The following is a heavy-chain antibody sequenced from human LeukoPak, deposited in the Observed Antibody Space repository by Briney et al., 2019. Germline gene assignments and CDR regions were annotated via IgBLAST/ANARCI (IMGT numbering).Heavy chain of an antibody. Sequence: GGSLRLSCAASGFTFSRYSMNWVRQAPGKGLEWVSYISSSGSTIYYADSVKGRFTISRDNAKNSLYLQMTSLSDEDTAVYYCARARYGSGGYFFDFWGQGTLVTVSS. V-gene: IGHV3-48*02. CDR3: ARARYGSGGYFFDF. CDR2: ISSSGSTI. D-gene: IGHD3-10*01. J-gene: IGHJ4*02. CDR1: GFTFSRYS.